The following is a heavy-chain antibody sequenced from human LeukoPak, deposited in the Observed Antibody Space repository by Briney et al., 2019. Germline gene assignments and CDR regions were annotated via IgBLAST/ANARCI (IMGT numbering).Heavy chain of an antibody. D-gene: IGHD1-14*01. CDR3: AREVWGPEY. CDR2: IKQDGSDK. J-gene: IGHJ4*02. Sequence: GGSLRLSCAASGFTFTKYWMTWVRQAPGKELEWVGNIKQDGSDKNYMDSVKGRFTISRDNTKNSVYLQMSSLRAEDTAVYYCAREVWGPEYWGQGTLVTVSS. V-gene: IGHV3-7*01. CDR1: GFTFTKYW.